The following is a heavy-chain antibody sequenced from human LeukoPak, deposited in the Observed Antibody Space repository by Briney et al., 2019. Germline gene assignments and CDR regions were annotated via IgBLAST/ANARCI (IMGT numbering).Heavy chain of an antibody. Sequence: GGSLRLSCAASGFTFSSYSMNWVRQAPGKGLEWVSSISSTSIYMYYADSVKGRFTFSRDNAKNSLYLQMNSLRAEDTSVYYCARDSVRNYFDDWGQGTLVTVSS. CDR2: ISSTSIYM. CDR1: GFTFSSYS. V-gene: IGHV3-21*01. CDR3: ARDSVRNYFDD. J-gene: IGHJ4*02. D-gene: IGHD5/OR15-5a*01.